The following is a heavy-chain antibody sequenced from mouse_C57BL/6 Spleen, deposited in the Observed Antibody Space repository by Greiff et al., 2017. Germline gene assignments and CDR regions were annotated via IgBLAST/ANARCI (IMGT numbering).Heavy chain of an antibody. CDR1: GFTFSSYA. CDR3: ASLYDGYYYFDY. D-gene: IGHD2-3*01. Sequence: EVKLMESGGGLVKPGGSLKLSCAASGFTFSSYAMSWVRQTPEKRLEWVATISDGGSYTYYPDNVKGRFTLSRDNAKTNLYLQMSHLRSEDTAMXYCASLYDGYYYFDYWGQGTTLTVSS. V-gene: IGHV5-4*03. CDR2: ISDGGSYT. J-gene: IGHJ2*01.